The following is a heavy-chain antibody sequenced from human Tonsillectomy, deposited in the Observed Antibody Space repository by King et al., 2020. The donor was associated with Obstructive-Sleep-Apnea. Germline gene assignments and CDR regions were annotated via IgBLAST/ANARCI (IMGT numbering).Heavy chain of an antibody. J-gene: IGHJ6*02. CDR2: VGTAGDT. CDR1: GFIFSSYD. Sequence: VQLVESGGGLVQPGGSLRLSCAASGFIFSSYDMHWVRQTTGKGLEWVSAVGTAGDTDYPDSVKGRFTISRENAKNSLHLQMNSLRAGDTAVYYCVRSAGLDVWGQGTTVTVSS. V-gene: IGHV3-13*01. CDR3: VRSAGLDV.